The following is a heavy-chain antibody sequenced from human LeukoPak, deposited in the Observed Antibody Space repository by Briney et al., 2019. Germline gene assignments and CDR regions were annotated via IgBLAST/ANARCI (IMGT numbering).Heavy chain of an antibody. Sequence: WESLRLSCAASGFTFSSYAMSWVRQAPGKGLEWVSAVSGSGGDTYYADSVKGRFTISRDNSKNTLYLQMNSLRAEDTAVYYCAKTASRFYDSSGYCPYWGQGTLVTVFS. CDR2: VSGSGGDT. CDR3: AKTASRFYDSSGYCPY. CDR1: GFTFSSYA. V-gene: IGHV3-23*01. D-gene: IGHD3-22*01. J-gene: IGHJ4*02.